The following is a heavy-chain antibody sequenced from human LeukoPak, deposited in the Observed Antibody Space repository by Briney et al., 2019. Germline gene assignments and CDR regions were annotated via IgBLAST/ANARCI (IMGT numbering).Heavy chain of an antibody. J-gene: IGHJ5*02. V-gene: IGHV3-30*02. CDR3: AKTINGYSGPSSWGPGRWFDP. CDR2: IRYDGSNK. Sequence: QPGGSLRLSCAASGFTFSSYAMSWVRQAPGKGLEWVAFIRYDGSNKYYADSVKGRFTISRDNSKNTLYLQMNSLRAEDTAVYYCAKTINGYSGPSSWGPGRWFDPWGQGTLVTVSS. D-gene: IGHD3-10*01. CDR1: GFTFSSYA.